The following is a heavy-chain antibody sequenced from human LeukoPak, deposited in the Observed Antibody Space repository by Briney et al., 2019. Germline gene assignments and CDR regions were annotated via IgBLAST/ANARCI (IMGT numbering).Heavy chain of an antibody. J-gene: IGHJ4*02. V-gene: IGHV4-4*02. D-gene: IGHD3-16*02. Sequence: SGTLSLTCDVSGGSITHTNYWTRVRQPPGKGLEWIGEVNLQGGTNYNPSLLRRVAISVDTSANHVSLQMTSVTAADTAVYYCASEGGSYRPLDYSGQGTLVTVSS. CDR1: GGSITHTNY. CDR3: ASEGGSYRPLDY. CDR2: VNLQGGT.